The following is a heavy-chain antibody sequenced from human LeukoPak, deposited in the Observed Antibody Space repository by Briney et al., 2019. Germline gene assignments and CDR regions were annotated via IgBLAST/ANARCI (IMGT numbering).Heavy chain of an antibody. CDR2: ISTHKGNT. D-gene: IGHD2-21*02. J-gene: IGHJ3*02. Sequence: ASVKVSCKASGYTFSSYEINWVRQAPGQGLEWMGGISTHKGNTNYAQKFQGRVTMTTATSTSTAYMELRSLRSDDTAVYYCARVRSASAGTASAFDIWGQGTMVTASS. CDR3: ARVRSASAGTASAFDI. V-gene: IGHV1-18*01. CDR1: GYTFSSYE.